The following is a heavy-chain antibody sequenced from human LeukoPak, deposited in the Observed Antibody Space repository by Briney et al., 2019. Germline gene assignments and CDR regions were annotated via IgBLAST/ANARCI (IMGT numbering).Heavy chain of an antibody. CDR2: ISSSSSTI. CDR3: ARTPLITIGAFDI. J-gene: IGHJ3*02. Sequence: PGGSLRLSCAASGFTFSSYSMNWVRQAPGKGLEWVSYISSSSSTIYYADSVKGRFTISRDNAKNSLYLQMNSLRAEDTAVYYCARTPLITIGAFDIWGQGTMVTVSS. CDR1: GFTFSSYS. V-gene: IGHV3-48*01. D-gene: IGHD3-3*01.